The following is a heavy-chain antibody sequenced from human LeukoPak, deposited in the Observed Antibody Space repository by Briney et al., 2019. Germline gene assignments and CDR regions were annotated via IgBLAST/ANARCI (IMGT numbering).Heavy chain of an antibody. CDR2: IYYSGST. CDR1: GGSISSYY. Sequence: PSETLSLTCTVSGGSISSYYWSWIRQPPGKGLEWIGYIYYSGSTNYNPSLKSRVTMSVDTSKNQFSLKLSSVTAADTAVYYCARADTYYYDSSGYYYAFDIWGQGTMVTVSS. V-gene: IGHV4-59*12. J-gene: IGHJ3*02. CDR3: ARADTYYYDSSGYYYAFDI. D-gene: IGHD3-22*01.